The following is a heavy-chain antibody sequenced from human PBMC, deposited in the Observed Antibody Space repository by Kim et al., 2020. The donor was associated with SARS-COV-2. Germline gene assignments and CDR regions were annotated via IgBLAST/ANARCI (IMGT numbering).Heavy chain of an antibody. CDR3: ARHWVAAAGNPRYFDY. CDR2: IYYSGST. Sequence: SETLSLTCTVSGGSISSSSYYWGWIRQPPGKGLEWIGSIYYSGSTYYNPSLKSRVTISVDTSKNQFSLKLSSVTAADTAVYYCARHWVAAAGNPRYFDYWGQGTLVTVSS. J-gene: IGHJ4*02. D-gene: IGHD6-13*01. CDR1: GGSISSSSYY. V-gene: IGHV4-39*01.